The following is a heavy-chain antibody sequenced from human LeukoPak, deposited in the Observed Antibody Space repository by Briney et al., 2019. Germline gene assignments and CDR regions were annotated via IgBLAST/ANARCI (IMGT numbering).Heavy chain of an antibody. CDR1: GFTFSGQA. Sequence: GGSLRLSCAASGFTFSGQAMSWVRQAPGKGLEWVSAISGSGGSTNYADSVKGRFTISRDNSKNTLYLQMNSLRAEDTAVYYCARFASPSCCQSAFDIWGQGTMVTVSS. V-gene: IGHV3-23*01. D-gene: IGHD2-2*01. CDR3: ARFASPSCCQSAFDI. CDR2: ISGSGGST. J-gene: IGHJ3*02.